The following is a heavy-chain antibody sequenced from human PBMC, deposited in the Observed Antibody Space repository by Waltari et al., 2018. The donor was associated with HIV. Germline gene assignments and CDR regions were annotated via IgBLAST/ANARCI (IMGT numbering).Heavy chain of an antibody. D-gene: IGHD3-3*01. Sequence: EVQLVESGGDLVQPGDSLRLSCAVSGLPLRSYSMNWVRQTPGKGLEWVSYISSSSTTVYYADSVKGRFTISRDNAKNSLYLQMNSLRAEDTAVYYCARDITLTPGPDYWGQGTLVTVSS. V-gene: IGHV3-48*01. J-gene: IGHJ4*02. CDR1: GLPLRSYS. CDR3: ARDITLTPGPDY. CDR2: ISSSSTTV.